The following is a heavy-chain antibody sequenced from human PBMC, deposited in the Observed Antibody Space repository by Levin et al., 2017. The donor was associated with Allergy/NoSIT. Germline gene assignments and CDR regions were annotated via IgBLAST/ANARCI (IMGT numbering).Heavy chain of an antibody. J-gene: IGHJ4*02. Sequence: SETLSLTCTVSGGSISSSSYYWGWLRQPPGKGLEWTGSIYYSGSTYYNPSLKSRVTISGDTSENQFTLKLSSVTAADTAVYYGARQYDGSGSYAPDYWGPGTLVTVSS. V-gene: IGHV4-39*01. CDR2: IYYSGST. D-gene: IGHD3-10*01. CDR1: GGSISSSSYY. CDR3: ARQYDGSGSYAPDY.